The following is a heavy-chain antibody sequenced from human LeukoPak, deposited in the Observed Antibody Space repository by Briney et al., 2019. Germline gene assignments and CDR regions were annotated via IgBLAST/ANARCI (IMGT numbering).Heavy chain of an antibody. V-gene: IGHV1-2*02. CDR3: ARGPAAVAGFMDV. CDR2: INPNSGGT. J-gene: IGHJ6*03. Sequence: ASVKVSCKASGYTFTGYYMHWVRQAPGQGLEWMGWINPNSGGTNYAQKFRGRVTMTRDTSISTAYMELSRLRSDDTAVYYCARGPAAVAGFMDVWGKGTTVTVSS. CDR1: GYTFTGYY. D-gene: IGHD6-19*01.